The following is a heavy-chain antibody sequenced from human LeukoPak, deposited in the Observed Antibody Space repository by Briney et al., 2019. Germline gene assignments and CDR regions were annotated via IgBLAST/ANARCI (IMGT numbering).Heavy chain of an antibody. J-gene: IGHJ3*02. Sequence: ASAKASCKASGYIFADYYVHWVRQAPGQGLEWMGWINPDRGATNYVETFQGRATLTRDKSTDTAYMELKSLTTDDTAVYYCARESSPGSGRGGFDIWGQGTAVTVSS. CDR3: ARESSPGSGRGGFDI. D-gene: IGHD1-26*01. V-gene: IGHV1-2*02. CDR2: INPDRGAT. CDR1: GYIFADYY.